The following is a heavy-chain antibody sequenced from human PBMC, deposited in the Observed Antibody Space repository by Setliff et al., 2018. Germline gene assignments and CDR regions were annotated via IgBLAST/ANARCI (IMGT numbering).Heavy chain of an antibody. D-gene: IGHD2-15*01. CDR3: ARGPRNVVVVAATPSYFDY. J-gene: IGHJ4*02. CDR1: GGTFSSYA. V-gene: IGHV1-69*05. Sequence: SVKVSCKASGGTFSSYAISWVRQAPGQGLEWMGGIIPIFGTANYAQKSQGRVTITTDESTSTAYMELSSLRSEDTAVYYCARGPRNVVVVAATPSYFDYWGQGTLVTVSS. CDR2: IIPIFGTA.